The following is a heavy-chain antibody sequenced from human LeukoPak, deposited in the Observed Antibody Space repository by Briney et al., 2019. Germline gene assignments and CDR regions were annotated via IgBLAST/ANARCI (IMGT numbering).Heavy chain of an antibody. J-gene: IGHJ4*02. CDR2: IYYSGST. Sequence: SETLSLTCTVSGGSISSSSYYWGWIRQPPGKGLEWIGSIYYSGSTYYNPSLKSRVTISVDTSKNQFSLKLSSVTAADTAVYYCAKGRPRASYYYDSSGYYEFDYWGQGTLVTVSS. CDR1: GGSISSSSYY. D-gene: IGHD3-22*01. CDR3: AKGRPRASYYYDSSGYYEFDY. V-gene: IGHV4-39*01.